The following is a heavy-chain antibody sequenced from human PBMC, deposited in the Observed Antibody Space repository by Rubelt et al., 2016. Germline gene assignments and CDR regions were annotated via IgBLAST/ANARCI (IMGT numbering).Heavy chain of an antibody. Sequence: VQLVQSGAEVKKPGASVKVSCKASGYTFTSYAMHWVRQAPGQRLEWMGWINDGNGNTKYSQKFQGRVTITRDTSASTAYMELSSLRSEDTAVYYCARYYYDSSGYVYFDYWGQGTLVTVSS. CDR1: GYTFTSYA. CDR2: INDGNGNT. V-gene: IGHV1-3*01. CDR3: ARYYYDSSGYVYFDY. J-gene: IGHJ4*02. D-gene: IGHD3-22*01.